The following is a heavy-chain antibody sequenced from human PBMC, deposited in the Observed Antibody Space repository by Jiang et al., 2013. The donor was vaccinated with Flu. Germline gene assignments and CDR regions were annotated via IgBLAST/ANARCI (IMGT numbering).Heavy chain of an antibody. V-gene: IGHV3-30-3*01. CDR2: ISYDGNNK. J-gene: IGHJ4*02. CDR1: GFTFSNHA. D-gene: IGHD4-17*01. CDR3: AREGDRLRPDY. Sequence: VQLVESGGGVVQPGRSLRLSCAASGFTFSNHAMHWVRQAPGKGLEWVAVISYDGNNKYYVDSVKGRFTISRDNSESTLYLQMNSLRAEDTAVYNCAREGDRLRPDYWGQGTLVTVSS.